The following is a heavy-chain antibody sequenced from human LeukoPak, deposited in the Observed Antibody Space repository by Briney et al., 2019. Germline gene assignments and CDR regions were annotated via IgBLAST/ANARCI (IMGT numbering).Heavy chain of an antibody. CDR2: ISYDGSNK. Sequence: PGGSLRLSCAASGFTFSSYAMHWVRQAPGKGLEWVAVISYDGSNKYYADSVKGRFTISRDNSKNTLYLQMNSLRAEDTAVYYCAREYGVGDAFDIWGQGTMVTVSS. V-gene: IGHV3-30-3*01. CDR3: AREYGVGDAFDI. J-gene: IGHJ3*02. D-gene: IGHD4-17*01. CDR1: GFTFSSYA.